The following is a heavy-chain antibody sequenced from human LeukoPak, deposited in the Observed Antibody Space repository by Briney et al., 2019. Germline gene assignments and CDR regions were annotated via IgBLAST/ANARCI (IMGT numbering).Heavy chain of an antibody. V-gene: IGHV1-2*02. CDR2: INPNSGGT. CDR1: GYTFTGYY. D-gene: IGHD6-13*01. Sequence: ASVKVSCKASGYTFTGYYMHWVRQAPGQGLEWMGWINPNSGGTNYAQKFQGRVTMTRDTSISTAYMELSRLRSDDTAVYYCARAIVINAAGHYYGMDVWGQGTTVTVSS. CDR3: ARAIVINAAGHYYGMDV. J-gene: IGHJ6*02.